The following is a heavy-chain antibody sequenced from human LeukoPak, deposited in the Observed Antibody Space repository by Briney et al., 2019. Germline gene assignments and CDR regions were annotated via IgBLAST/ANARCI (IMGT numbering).Heavy chain of an antibody. CDR3: ARCPLSGRYYYGMDV. Sequence: SETLSLTCTVSGGSISRYYWSWIRQPPGKGLEWIGYIYYSGSTNYNPSLKSRVTMSVDTSKNQFSLKLSSVTAADTAVYYCARCPLSGRYYYGMDVWGHGTTVTVSS. CDR2: IYYSGST. D-gene: IGHD2-15*01. CDR1: GGSISRYY. J-gene: IGHJ6*02. V-gene: IGHV4-59*01.